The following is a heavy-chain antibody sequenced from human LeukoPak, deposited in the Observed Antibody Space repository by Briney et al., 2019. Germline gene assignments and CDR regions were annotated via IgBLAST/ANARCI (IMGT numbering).Heavy chain of an antibody. CDR2: FDPEDGET. V-gene: IGHV1-24*01. D-gene: IGHD2-21*02. CDR3: ATVLAYCGGDCYSGPFDY. Sequence: ASVKVSCKVSGYTLTELSMHWVRQAPGKGLEWMGGFDPEDGETIYAQKFQGRVTMTEDTPTDTAYMELSSLRSEDTAVYYCATVLAYCGGDCYSGPFDYWGQGTLVTVSS. J-gene: IGHJ4*02. CDR1: GYTLTELS.